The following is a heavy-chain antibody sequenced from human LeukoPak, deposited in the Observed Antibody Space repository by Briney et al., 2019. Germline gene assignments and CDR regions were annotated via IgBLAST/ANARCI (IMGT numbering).Heavy chain of an antibody. Sequence: GASVKVSCTVSGYTLTELSMHWVRQAPGKGLEWMGGFDPEDGETIYAQKFQGRVTMTEDTSTDTAYMELSSLRSEDTAVYYCAVLFYYDSSGYAPGAHYWGQGTLVTVSS. CDR2: FDPEDGET. CDR1: GYTLTELS. V-gene: IGHV1-24*01. J-gene: IGHJ4*02. D-gene: IGHD3-22*01. CDR3: AVLFYYDSSGYAPGAHY.